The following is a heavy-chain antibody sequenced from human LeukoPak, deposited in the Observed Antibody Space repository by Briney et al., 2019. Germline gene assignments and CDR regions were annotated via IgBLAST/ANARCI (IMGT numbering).Heavy chain of an antibody. CDR1: GFTFSSYG. Sequence: GGSLRLSCAASGFTFSSYGMHWVRQAPGKGLEWVAVISYDGSNKYYADSVKGRFTISRDNSKNTLYLQMNSLRAEDTAVYYCAKYPVGYWGQGTLVTVSS. J-gene: IGHJ4*02. CDR3: AKYPVGY. CDR2: ISYDGSNK. V-gene: IGHV3-30*18.